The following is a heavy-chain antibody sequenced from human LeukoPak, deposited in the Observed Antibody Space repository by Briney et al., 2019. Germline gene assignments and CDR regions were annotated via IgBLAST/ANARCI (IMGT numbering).Heavy chain of an antibody. V-gene: IGHV1-2*02. J-gene: IGHJ4*02. D-gene: IGHD6-19*01. Sequence: RASVKVSCKASGYTFTGHYMHWVRQAPGQGLEWMGWINPNSGGARFAEKFRGRVTMTRDTSITTSYVELSRLRSDDTAVYYCAIFAVAGLPQDYWGQGTLVIVSS. CDR2: INPNSGGA. CDR3: AIFAVAGLPQDY. CDR1: GYTFTGHY.